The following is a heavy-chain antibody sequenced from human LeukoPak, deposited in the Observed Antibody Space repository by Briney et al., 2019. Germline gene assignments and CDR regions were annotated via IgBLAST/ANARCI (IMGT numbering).Heavy chain of an antibody. CDR3: ARDLEQWLVLYYFGL. Sequence: GGSLRLSCAASGFTFSNYALHWVRQAPGKGLEWVAVISNDGSNTHYADSVKGRFSISRDNSKNTLYLQMNNLRPEDTAVFYCARDLEQWLVLYYFGLWGRGSLVTVSS. J-gene: IGHJ2*01. V-gene: IGHV3-30-3*01. CDR2: ISNDGSNT. D-gene: IGHD6-19*01. CDR1: GFTFSNYA.